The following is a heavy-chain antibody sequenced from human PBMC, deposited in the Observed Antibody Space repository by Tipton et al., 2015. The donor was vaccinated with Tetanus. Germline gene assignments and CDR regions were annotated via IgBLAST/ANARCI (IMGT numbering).Heavy chain of an antibody. V-gene: IGHV4-4*07. J-gene: IGHJ4*02. CDR2: VSSSGNS. Sequence: PGLVKPSETLSLTCTVSGGSLSSSHWTWFRQPPGKRLEWIGFVSSSGNSNYSPSLTGRVSMSLDTSKQQFSLSLTSAAAADTAVYYCARGWSECSSWSCSPFDSWGQGTLVTVSS. CDR1: GGSLSSSH. D-gene: IGHD2-2*01. CDR3: ARGWSECSSWSCSPFDS.